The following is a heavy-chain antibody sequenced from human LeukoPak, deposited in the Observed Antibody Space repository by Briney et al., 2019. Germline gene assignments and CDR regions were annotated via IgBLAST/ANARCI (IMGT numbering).Heavy chain of an antibody. V-gene: IGHV3-13*01. CDR2: IGTAGDT. D-gene: IGHD1-1*01. CDR1: GFTFSDYD. J-gene: IGHJ4*02. CDR3: ARVAKERVGGVYYFDY. Sequence: GGSLRLSCAASGFTFSDYDMHWVRQATGEGLGWVSAIGTAGDTYYTGSVKGRFTISRENAKNSLYLQMNSLRAGDTAVYYCARVAKERVGGVYYFDYWGQGTLVTVSS.